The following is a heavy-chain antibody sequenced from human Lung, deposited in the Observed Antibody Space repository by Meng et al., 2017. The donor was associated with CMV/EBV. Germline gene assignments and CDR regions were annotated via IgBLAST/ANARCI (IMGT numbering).Heavy chain of an antibody. J-gene: IGHJ4*02. D-gene: IGHD2-2*01. V-gene: IGHV3-30*02. CDR3: AKSQPDVVQGAVGILDY. Sequence: GESXKISCAGSGFTFSSYAMHWVRQVPGKGLAWVAFISYDGSNKYFAGSVKGRFTISRDNSKNTLYLQMNSLRAEDTAVYYCAKSQPDVVQGAVGILDYWGQGXLVTVSS. CDR2: ISYDGSNK. CDR1: GFTFSSYA.